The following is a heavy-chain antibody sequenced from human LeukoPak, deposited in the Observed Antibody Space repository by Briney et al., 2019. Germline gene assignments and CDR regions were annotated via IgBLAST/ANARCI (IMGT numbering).Heavy chain of an antibody. CDR3: ARDRAYYDY. D-gene: IGHD4/OR15-4a*01. V-gene: IGHV3-7*01. Sequence: PGGSLRLSCTASGFTFRSHWMSWVRQAPGKGLEWVANIKHDGDEKSYADSVKGRFIISRDNAETSLFLQMNSLRAEDTAVYYCARDRAYYDYWGQGTLVTVSS. CDR1: GFTFRSHW. J-gene: IGHJ4*02. CDR2: IKHDGDEK.